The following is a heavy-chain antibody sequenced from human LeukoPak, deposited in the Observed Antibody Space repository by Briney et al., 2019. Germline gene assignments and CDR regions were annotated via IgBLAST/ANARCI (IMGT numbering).Heavy chain of an antibody. V-gene: IGHV1-2*06. D-gene: IGHD7-27*01. CDR1: GYTFTGYY. CDR2: INPNSGGT. CDR3: ARDRGELGDEGWFDP. J-gene: IGHJ5*02. Sequence: GASVKVSCKASGYTFTGYYMHWVRQAPGQGLEWMGRINPNSGGTNYAQKFQGRVTMTRGTSISTAYMELSRLRSDDTAVYYCARDRGELGDEGWFDPWGQGTLVTVSS.